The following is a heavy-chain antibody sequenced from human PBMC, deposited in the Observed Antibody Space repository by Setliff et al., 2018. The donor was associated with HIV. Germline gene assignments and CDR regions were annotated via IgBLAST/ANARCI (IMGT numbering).Heavy chain of an antibody. CDR1: GGSFSGYY. Sequence: PSETLSLTCAVYGGSFSGYYWSWIRQPPGKGLEWIGEINHNGVTKYNPSLNSRVTISLDTSKNRFSLKVDSVTAADTAVYYCARSNSGSGTGRGYYYHMDVWGNGTTVTVSS. D-gene: IGHD3-9*01. J-gene: IGHJ6*03. CDR2: INHNGVT. CDR3: ARSNSGSGTGRGYYYHMDV. V-gene: IGHV4-34*01.